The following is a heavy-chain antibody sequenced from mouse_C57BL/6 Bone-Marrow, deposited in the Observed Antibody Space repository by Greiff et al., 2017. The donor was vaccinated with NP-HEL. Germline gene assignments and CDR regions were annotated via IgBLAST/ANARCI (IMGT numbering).Heavy chain of an antibody. D-gene: IGHD2-1*01. CDR3: ARFPYGNFFAY. J-gene: IGHJ3*01. Sequence: VQLQQPGAELVKPGASVKLSCKASGYTFTSYWMQWVKQRPGQGLEWIGEIDPSDSYTNYNQKFKGKATLTVDTSSSTAYMQLSSLTSEDSAVYYCARFPYGNFFAYWGQGTLVTVSA. V-gene: IGHV1-50*01. CDR1: GYTFTSYW. CDR2: IDPSDSYT.